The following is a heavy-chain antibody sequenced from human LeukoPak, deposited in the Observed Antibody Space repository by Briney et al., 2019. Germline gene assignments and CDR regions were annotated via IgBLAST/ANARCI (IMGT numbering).Heavy chain of an antibody. CDR2: IYYSGST. Sequence: SETLSLTCTVSGGSISSSRYYWGWIRQPPGKGLEWIGSIYYSGSTYYNPSLKSRVTISVDTSKNQFSLKLSSVTAADTAVYYCARIDGKGGSYLDYWGQGTLVTVSS. D-gene: IGHD1-26*01. CDR3: ARIDGKGGSYLDY. J-gene: IGHJ4*02. CDR1: GGSISSSRYY. V-gene: IGHV4-39*07.